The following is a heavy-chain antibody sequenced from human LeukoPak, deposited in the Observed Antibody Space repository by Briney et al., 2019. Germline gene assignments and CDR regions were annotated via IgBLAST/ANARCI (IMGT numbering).Heavy chain of an antibody. D-gene: IGHD1-14*01. CDR1: GGSFSGYY. J-gene: IGHJ6*03. CDR2: INHSGST. Sequence: SETLSLTCAVYGGSFSGYYWSWIRQPPGKGLEWIGEINHSGSTNYNPSLKSRVTISVDTSKNQFSLKLSSVTAADTAVYYCARSGANRYYYYYYMDVWGKGTTVTISS. V-gene: IGHV4-34*01. CDR3: ARSGANRYYYYYYMDV.